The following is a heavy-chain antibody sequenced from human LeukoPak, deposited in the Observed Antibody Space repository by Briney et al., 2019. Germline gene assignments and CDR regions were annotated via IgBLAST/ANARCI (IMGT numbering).Heavy chain of an antibody. J-gene: IGHJ4*02. V-gene: IGHV4-34*01. Sequence: SETLSLTCAVYGGSFSGYYWSWIRKPPGKGLEWIGEINHSGSTNYNPSLKSRVTISVDTSKNQFSLKLSSVTAADTAVYYCARGVVVPAAITLDYWGQGTLVTVSS. CDR3: ARGVVVPAAITLDY. D-gene: IGHD2-2*01. CDR2: INHSGST. CDR1: GGSFSGYY.